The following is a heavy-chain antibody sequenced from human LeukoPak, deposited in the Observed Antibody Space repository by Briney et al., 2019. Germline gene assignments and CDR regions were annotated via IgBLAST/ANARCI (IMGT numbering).Heavy chain of an antibody. CDR3: ARDQPPLYCSSTSCYAGGENWFDP. CDR2: IYTSGST. J-gene: IGHJ5*02. Sequence: SETLSLTCTVSGGSISSGSYYWSWIRQPAGKGLEWIGRIYTSGSTNYNPSLKSRVTVSVDTSKNQFSLKLSSVTAADTAVYYCARDQPPLYCSSTSCYAGGENWFDPWGQGTLVTVSS. V-gene: IGHV4-61*02. D-gene: IGHD2-2*01. CDR1: GGSISSGSYY.